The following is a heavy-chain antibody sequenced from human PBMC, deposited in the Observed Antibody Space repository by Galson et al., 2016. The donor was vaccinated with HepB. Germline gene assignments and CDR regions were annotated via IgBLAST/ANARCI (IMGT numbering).Heavy chain of an antibody. J-gene: IGHJ4*02. CDR3: SGEHGPSGWLH. V-gene: IGHV3-53*01. Sequence: SLRLSCAASEFTVSGNYMSWVRQAPGKGLEWVSDIYRDGSTYYAASVKGRFTISRDNSKNTLYLQMNSLTADDTALNYRSGEHGPSGWLHWGQGTLVIVSS. D-gene: IGHD6-19*01. CDR1: EFTVSGNY. CDR2: IYRDGST.